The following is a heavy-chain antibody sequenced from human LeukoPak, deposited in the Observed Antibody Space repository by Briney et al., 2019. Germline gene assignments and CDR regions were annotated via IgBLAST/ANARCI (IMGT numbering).Heavy chain of an antibody. D-gene: IGHD6-13*01. CDR1: GYTFTGYY. Sequence: ASVKVSCKASGYTFTGYYMDWVRQAPGQGPEWMGRINPKSGGTKYVQNFQGRVTVTRDTSISTAYMELSSLGFDDTAVYYCARVGIAAADNYDMDVWGQGTTVTVS. J-gene: IGHJ6*02. CDR2: INPKSGGT. V-gene: IGHV1-2*06. CDR3: ARVGIAAADNYDMDV.